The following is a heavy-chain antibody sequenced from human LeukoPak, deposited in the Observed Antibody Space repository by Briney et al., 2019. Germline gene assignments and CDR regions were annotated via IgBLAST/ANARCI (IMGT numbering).Heavy chain of an antibody. D-gene: IGHD2-2*01. Sequence: SGGSLRLSCAASGFTFSSYGMHWVRQAPGKGLEWVAVIWYDGSNKYYADSVKGRFTISRDNSKNTLYLQMNSLRAEDTAVYYCARAQSVVRGYYFDYWGQGTLVTVSS. CDR3: ARAQSVVRGYYFDY. CDR1: GFTFSSYG. CDR2: IWYDGSNK. V-gene: IGHV3-33*01. J-gene: IGHJ4*02.